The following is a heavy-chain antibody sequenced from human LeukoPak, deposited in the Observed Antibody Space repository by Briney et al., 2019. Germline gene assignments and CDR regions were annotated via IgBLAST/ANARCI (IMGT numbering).Heavy chain of an antibody. CDR3: ARSPLTYYYDSSGSWDY. D-gene: IGHD3-22*01. Sequence: KTSETLSLTCTVSGGSISSYYWSWIRQPPGKGLEWIGYIYYSGSTNYNPSLKSRVTISVDTSKNQFSLKLSSVTAADTAVYYCARSPLTYYYDSSGSWDYWGQGTLVTVSS. J-gene: IGHJ4*02. CDR2: IYYSGST. CDR1: GGSISSYY. V-gene: IGHV4-59*12.